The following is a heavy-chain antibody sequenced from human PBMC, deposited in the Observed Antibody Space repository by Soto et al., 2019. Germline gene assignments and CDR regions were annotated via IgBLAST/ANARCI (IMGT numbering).Heavy chain of an antibody. J-gene: IGHJ4*02. D-gene: IGHD1-26*01. CDR1: GFTFSSYG. Sequence: GGSLRLSCAASGFTFSSYGMHWVRQAPGKGLEWVAVISYDGSNKYYADSVKGRFTICRDNSKNTLYLQMNSLRADDTAVYHCAKGQNSGTYRFYFDYWGQGALVTVSS. CDR3: AKGQNSGTYRFYFDY. V-gene: IGHV3-30*18. CDR2: ISYDGSNK.